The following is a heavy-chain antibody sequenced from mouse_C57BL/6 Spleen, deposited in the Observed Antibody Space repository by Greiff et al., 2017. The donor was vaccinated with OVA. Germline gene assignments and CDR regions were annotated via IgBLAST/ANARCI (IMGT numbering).Heavy chain of an antibody. CDR1: GYTFTDYY. CDR3: ATMNPFYYAMDY. Sequence: VQLQQSVPELVKPGASVKISCKASGYTFTDYYMNWVKQSHGKSLEWIGDINPNNGGTSYNQKFKGKATLTVDKSSSTAYMELRSLTSEDSAVYYCATMNPFYYAMDYWGQGTSVTVSS. V-gene: IGHV1-26*01. D-gene: IGHD2-3*01. J-gene: IGHJ4*01. CDR2: INPNNGGT.